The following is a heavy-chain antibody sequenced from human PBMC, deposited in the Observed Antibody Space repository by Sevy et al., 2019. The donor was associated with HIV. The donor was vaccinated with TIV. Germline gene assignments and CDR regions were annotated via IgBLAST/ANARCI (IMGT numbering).Heavy chain of an antibody. V-gene: IGHV3-30*18. J-gene: IGHJ6*02. CDR1: GLTLRNFG. Sequence: GGSLRLSCAVSGLTLRNFGMHWVRQAPGKGLEWVAVISYTGTSKFSADSVKGRFSISRDTSKNTLYLEMNMLREDDTAVYSCAKDFTGFYGMDVWGQGTTVTVSS. CDR3: AKDFTGFYGMDV. CDR2: ISYTGTSK. D-gene: IGHD7-27*01.